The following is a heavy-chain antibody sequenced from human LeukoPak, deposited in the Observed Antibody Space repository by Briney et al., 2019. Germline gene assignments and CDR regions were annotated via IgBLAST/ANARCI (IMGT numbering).Heavy chain of an antibody. V-gene: IGHV4-61*02. Sequence: PSETLTLTCTVSGDSVNSGAYYWSWLRQPAGKEPEWIGRIYPLETTNYNPSLKSRVAISVDTSKNQFSLKLSSVTAADTAVYYCAREIVAGLGVSFDIWGQGTMVTVSS. J-gene: IGHJ3*02. CDR1: GDSVNSGAYY. CDR3: AREIVAGLGVSFDI. CDR2: IYPLETT. D-gene: IGHD6-19*01.